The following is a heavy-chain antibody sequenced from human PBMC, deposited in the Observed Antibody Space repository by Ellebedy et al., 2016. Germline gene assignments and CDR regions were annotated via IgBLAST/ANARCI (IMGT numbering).Heavy chain of an antibody. V-gene: IGHV1-69*13. CDR2: IIPIFGTA. D-gene: IGHD3-10*02. Sequence: SVKVSXXASGGTFSSYAISWVRQAPGQGLEWMGGIIPIFGTANYAQKFQGRVTITADESTSTAYMELSSLRSEDTAVYYCARAPSMLKDQDAFDIWGQGTMVTVSS. CDR3: ARAPSMLKDQDAFDI. J-gene: IGHJ3*02. CDR1: GGTFSSYA.